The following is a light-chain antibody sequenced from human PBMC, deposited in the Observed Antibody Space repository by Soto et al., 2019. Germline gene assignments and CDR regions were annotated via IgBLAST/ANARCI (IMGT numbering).Light chain of an antibody. CDR1: QSVSSR. Sequence: DIQMTQSPSTLSASVGDRVTLSCRASQSVSSRLAWYQQKPGQAPRLLIYKASTLATGIPSSFSGSGSGTEFTLTISSLQPEDFATYYCQQYNAYPWTFGQGTKVDIK. J-gene: IGKJ1*01. CDR2: KAS. CDR3: QQYNAYPWT. V-gene: IGKV1-5*03.